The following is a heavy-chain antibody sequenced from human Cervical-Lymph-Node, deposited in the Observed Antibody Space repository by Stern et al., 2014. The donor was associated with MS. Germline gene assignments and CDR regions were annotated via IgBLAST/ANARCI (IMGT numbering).Heavy chain of an antibody. CDR1: GFTFDDYA. D-gene: IGHD3-10*01. CDR2: ISWNRGNI. Sequence: EVQLEESGGGLVQPGRSLRLSCAASGFTFDDYAMHWVRQGPGKGLEWVSGISWNRGNIGYAASVKGRFTISRDNAKNSLYLQVNSLRAEDTALYYCVKDTSYGWDYYHGMDVWGQGTTVTVSS. CDR3: VKDTSYGWDYYHGMDV. V-gene: IGHV3-9*01. J-gene: IGHJ6*02.